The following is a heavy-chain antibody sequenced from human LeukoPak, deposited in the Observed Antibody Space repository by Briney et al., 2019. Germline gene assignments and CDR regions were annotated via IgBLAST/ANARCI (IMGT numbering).Heavy chain of an antibody. Sequence: GASVKVSCKASGYTFTSYGISWVRQAPGQGLQWMGWISAYNGNTNYAQKLQGRVTMTTDTSTSTAYMELRSLRSDDTAVYYCAVSSSSHPNDYWGQGTLVTVSS. V-gene: IGHV1-18*01. CDR3: AVSSSSHPNDY. CDR2: ISAYNGNT. D-gene: IGHD6-6*01. CDR1: GYTFTSYG. J-gene: IGHJ4*02.